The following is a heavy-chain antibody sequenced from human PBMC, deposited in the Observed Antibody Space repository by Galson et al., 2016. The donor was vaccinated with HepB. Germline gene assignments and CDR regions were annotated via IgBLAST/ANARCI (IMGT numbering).Heavy chain of an antibody. CDR2: MNSDGIRT. V-gene: IGHV3-74*01. J-gene: IGHJ6*02. CDR1: GFTLSSYW. Sequence: SLRLSCAASGFTLSSYWMHWVRQTPGKGLVWVSRMNSDGIRTSHADSVAGRFTISRDNAKNTLYLQMNSLRVEDTAVYFCARGGYSDTWYDYYGMDVWGQGTTVTVSS. D-gene: IGHD1-26*01. CDR3: ARGGYSDTWYDYYGMDV.